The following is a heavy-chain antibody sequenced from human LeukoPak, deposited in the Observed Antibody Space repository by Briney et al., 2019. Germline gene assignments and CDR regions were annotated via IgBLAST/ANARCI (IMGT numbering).Heavy chain of an antibody. V-gene: IGHV3-30*02. D-gene: IGHD3-22*01. CDR2: IRYDGSNK. J-gene: IGHJ6*02. CDR1: GFTFSSYG. Sequence: GGSLRLSCAASGFTFSSYGMHWVRQAPGKGLERVAFIRYDGSNKYYGDSVKGRFSISRDNPKNTLYLQMSSLRADDTAVYYCAKAKGYYDSSGYYYGMDVWGQGTTVTVSS. CDR3: AKAKGYYDSSGYYYGMDV.